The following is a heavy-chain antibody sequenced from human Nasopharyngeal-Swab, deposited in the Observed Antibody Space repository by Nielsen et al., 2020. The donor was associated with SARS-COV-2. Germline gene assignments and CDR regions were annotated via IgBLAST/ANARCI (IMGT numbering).Heavy chain of an antibody. V-gene: IGHV1-69*13. D-gene: IGHD2-2*01. CDR3: ARIPYCSSTSCYAVRGGNYYYYYGMDV. CDR1: GGTFSSYA. Sequence: SVKVSCKASGGTFSSYAISWVRQAPVQGLEWMGGIIPIFGTANYAQKFQGRVTITADESTSTAYMELRSLRSDDTAVYYCARIPYCSSTSCYAVRGGNYYYYYGMDVWGQGTTVTVSS. CDR2: IIPIFGTA. J-gene: IGHJ6*02.